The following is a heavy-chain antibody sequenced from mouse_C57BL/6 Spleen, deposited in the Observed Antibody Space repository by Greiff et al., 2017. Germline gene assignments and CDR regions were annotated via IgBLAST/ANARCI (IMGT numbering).Heavy chain of an antibody. V-gene: IGHV1-82*01. CDR1: GYAFSSSW. CDR3: ARGGPYGRGYFDV. Sequence: VQLQQSGPELVKPGASVKISCKASGYAFSSSWMNWVKQRPGKGLEWIGRIYPGDGDTNYNGKFKGKATLTADNSSSTAYMQLSSLTSEDSAVYVCARGGPYGRGYFDVWGTGTTVTVSS. J-gene: IGHJ1*03. D-gene: IGHD1-1*01. CDR2: IYPGDGDT.